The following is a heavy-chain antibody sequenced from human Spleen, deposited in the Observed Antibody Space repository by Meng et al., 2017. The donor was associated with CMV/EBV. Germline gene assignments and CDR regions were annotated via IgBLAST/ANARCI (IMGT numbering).Heavy chain of an antibody. CDR3: ARGYSGSYPDYYYYGMDV. D-gene: IGHD1-26*01. J-gene: IGHJ6*02. V-gene: IGHV1-24*01. CDR2: FDPEDGET. Sequence: ASVKVSCKASGYTLTELSIQWVRQVPGKGLEWMGGFDPEDGETIFAQKFQGRVTLSEDTSTNTAYMELSSLRSYDTAVYYCARGYSGSYPDYYYYGMDVWGQGTTVTVSS. CDR1: GYTLTELS.